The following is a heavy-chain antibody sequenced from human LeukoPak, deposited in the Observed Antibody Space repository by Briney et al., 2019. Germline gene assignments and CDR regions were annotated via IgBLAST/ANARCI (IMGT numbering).Heavy chain of an antibody. CDR2: IYSGGST. CDR3: VDAGHYYDSSGYPYYFDY. CDR1: GFTVSSNY. D-gene: IGHD3-22*01. J-gene: IGHJ4*02. Sequence: AGGSLRLSCAASGFTVSSNYMSWVRQAPGKGLEWVSVIYSGGSTYYADSVKGRFTISRDNSKNTLYLQMNSLRAEDTAVYYCVDAGHYYDSSGYPYYFDYWGQGTLVTVSS. V-gene: IGHV3-66*01.